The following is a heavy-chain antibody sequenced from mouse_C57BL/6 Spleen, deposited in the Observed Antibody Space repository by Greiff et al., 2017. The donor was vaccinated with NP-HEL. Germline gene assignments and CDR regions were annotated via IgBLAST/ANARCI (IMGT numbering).Heavy chain of an antibody. CDR3: ARHYDYDPAMDY. CDR1: GFTFSDYY. D-gene: IGHD2-4*01. V-gene: IGHV5-12*01. Sequence: EVHLVESGGGLVQPGGSLKLSCAASGFTFSDYYMYWVRQTPEKRLEWVAYISNGGGSTYYPDTVKGRFTISRDNAKNTLYLQMSRLKSEDTAMYYCARHYDYDPAMDYWGQGTSVTVSS. CDR2: ISNGGGST. J-gene: IGHJ4*01.